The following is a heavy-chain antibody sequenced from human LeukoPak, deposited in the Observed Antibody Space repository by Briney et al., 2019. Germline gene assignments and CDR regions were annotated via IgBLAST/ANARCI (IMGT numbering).Heavy chain of an antibody. Sequence: GGSLRLSCAAPGFTFSDYYMSWIRQAPGKGLEWVSYISSSGSTIYYADSVKGRFTISRDNAKNSLYLQMNSLRAEDTAVYYCARARTLYYFDYWVQGTLVTVSS. CDR2: ISSSGSTI. V-gene: IGHV3-11*01. D-gene: IGHD2/OR15-2a*01. J-gene: IGHJ4*02. CDR1: GFTFSDYY. CDR3: ARARTLYYFDY.